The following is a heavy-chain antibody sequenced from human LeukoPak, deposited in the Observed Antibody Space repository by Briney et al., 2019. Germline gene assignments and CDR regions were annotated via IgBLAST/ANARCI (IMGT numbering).Heavy chain of an antibody. CDR1: GFTFSNYG. CDR3: AKLYSSGWYFRSYVDY. V-gene: IGHV3-30*19. J-gene: IGHJ4*02. CDR2: ISYDGSNK. Sequence: GGSLRLSCEASGFTFSNYGMHWVRQAPGKGLEWVAVISYDGSNKYYADSVKGRFTISRDNSKNTLYLQMNSLRAEDTAVYYCAKLYSSGWYFRSYVDYWGQGTLVTVSS. D-gene: IGHD6-19*01.